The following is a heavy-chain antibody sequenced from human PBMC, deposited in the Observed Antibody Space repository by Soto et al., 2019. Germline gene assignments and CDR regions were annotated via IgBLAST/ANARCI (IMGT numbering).Heavy chain of an antibody. D-gene: IGHD6-13*01. Sequence: SETLSLTCTVSGGSISSYYWSWIRQPPGKGLEWIGYIYYSGSTNYNPSLKSRVTISVDTSKNQFSLKLSSVTAADTAVYYCARAGIAAANDPYFDYWGQGTLVTVSS. J-gene: IGHJ4*02. V-gene: IGHV4-59*01. CDR2: IYYSGST. CDR3: ARAGIAAANDPYFDY. CDR1: GGSISSYY.